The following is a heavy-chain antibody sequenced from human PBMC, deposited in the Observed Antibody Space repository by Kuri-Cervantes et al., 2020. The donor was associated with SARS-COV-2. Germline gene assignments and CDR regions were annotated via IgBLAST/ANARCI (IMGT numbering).Heavy chain of an antibody. CDR1: GGSISSGDYY. D-gene: IGHD1-20*01. J-gene: IGHJ6*03. V-gene: IGHV4-30-4*08. CDR2: FYYSGST. CDR3: ARTLASITGSYMDV. Sequence: LRLSCTVSGGSISSGDYYWSWIRQPPGKGLEWIGYFYYSGSTYYHPSLKSRVTISVDTSKTQFSLKLSSVTAADTAVYYCARTLASITGSYMDVWGKGTTVTVSS.